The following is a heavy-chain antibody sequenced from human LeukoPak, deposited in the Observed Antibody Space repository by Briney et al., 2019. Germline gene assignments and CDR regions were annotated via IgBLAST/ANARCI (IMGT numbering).Heavy chain of an antibody. CDR3: ARDLGHFSRGAPYFDY. Sequence: GGSLRLSCATSGFTFSSYGFHWVRQALGKGLEWVAVIWYDGSQKYYLDSVKGRFTISRDSFDNTVYLQMNGLRAEDTAVYYCARDLGHFSRGAPYFDYWGQGALVTVSS. V-gene: IGHV3-33*01. D-gene: IGHD4/OR15-4a*01. J-gene: IGHJ4*02. CDR2: IWYDGSQK. CDR1: GFTFSSYG.